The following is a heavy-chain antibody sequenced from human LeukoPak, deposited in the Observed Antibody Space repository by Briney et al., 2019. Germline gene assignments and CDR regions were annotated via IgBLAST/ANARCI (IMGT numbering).Heavy chain of an antibody. V-gene: IGHV3-66*01. CDR1: GFIVSSNY. Sequence: PGGSLRLSCAASGFIVSSNYMSWVRQAPGKGLEWVSVIYSGGSTYYADSVKGRFTISRDNSKNTLYLQMNSLRAEDTAVYYCANLRSSLDYWGQGTLVTVSS. CDR2: IYSGGST. CDR3: ANLRSSLDY. D-gene: IGHD4-17*01. J-gene: IGHJ4*02.